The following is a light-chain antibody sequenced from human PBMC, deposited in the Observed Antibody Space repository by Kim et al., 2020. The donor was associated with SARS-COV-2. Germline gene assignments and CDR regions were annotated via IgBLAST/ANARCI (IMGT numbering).Light chain of an antibody. J-gene: IGLJ3*02. V-gene: IGLV1-47*01. Sequence: DTISSSGSTTTIGSNYVYWYQQLPGTAPKLLIYRNNQRPSGVPDRFSGSKSGTSASLAISGLRSEDEADYYCAAWDDSLSGWVFGGGTQLTVL. CDR3: AAWDDSLSGWV. CDR2: RNN. CDR1: TTTIGSNY.